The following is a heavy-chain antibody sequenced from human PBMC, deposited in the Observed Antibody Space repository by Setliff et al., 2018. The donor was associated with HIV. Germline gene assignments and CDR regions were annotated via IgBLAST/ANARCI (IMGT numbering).Heavy chain of an antibody. CDR3: AKFRYAIKSTYYFDS. J-gene: IGHJ4*02. D-gene: IGHD2-2*01. CDR1: GFTFRDYW. Sequence: GGSLRLSCATSGFTFRDYWMTWVRQAPGGGLQWVASISPDGSEKSLVDSVKGRFTISRDNSKSTVYLQMNSVTPEDSAMYYCAKFRYAIKSTYYFDSWGQGTLVTVSS. V-gene: IGHV3-7*02. CDR2: ISPDGSEK.